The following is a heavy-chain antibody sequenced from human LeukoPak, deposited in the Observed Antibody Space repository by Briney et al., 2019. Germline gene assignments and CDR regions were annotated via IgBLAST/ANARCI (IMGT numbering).Heavy chain of an antibody. V-gene: IGHV4-39*07. CDR2: MYHSGIT. CDR1: GVSISSSSYY. J-gene: IGHJ4*02. CDR3: ARDPHHDEYGDEGFDY. Sequence: SETLSLTCTVSGVSISSSSYYWGWIRQPPGKGLEWIGSMYHSGITYNYPSLKSRVTISLDTSKNQFSLNLSSVTAADTAVYYCARDPHHDEYGDEGFDYWGQGTLVTVSS. D-gene: IGHD4-17*01.